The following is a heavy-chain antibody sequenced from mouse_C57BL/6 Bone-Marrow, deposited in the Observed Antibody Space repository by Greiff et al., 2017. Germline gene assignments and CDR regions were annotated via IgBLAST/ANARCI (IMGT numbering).Heavy chain of an antibody. CDR3: ATEGLRRSYYCDY. CDR1: GFSLTSYA. D-gene: IGHD2-4*01. J-gene: IGHJ2*01. Sequence: VKLVESGPGLVAPSQSLSITCTVSGFSLTSYAISWVRQPPGKGLEWLGVIWTGGGTNYNSALRSRLSISKDNSKSQVFLKMNSLQTDDTARYYCATEGLRRSYYCDYWGQGTTLTVSS. V-gene: IGHV2-9-1*01. CDR2: IWTGGGT.